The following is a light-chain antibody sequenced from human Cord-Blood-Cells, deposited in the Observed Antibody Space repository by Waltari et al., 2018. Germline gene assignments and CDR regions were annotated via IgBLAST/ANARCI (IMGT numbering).Light chain of an antibody. CDR1: QSVLYSSNNKNY. V-gene: IGKV4-1*01. Sequence: DIVMTQSPDSLAVSLGERATINCKSSQSVLYSSNNKNYLAWYPQKPGQTPKLLIYWASTREAVVPDRFSGSGSGTDFTLTISSLQAEDVAVYYCQQYYSTPPITFGQGTRLEIK. CDR2: WAS. CDR3: QQYYSTPPIT. J-gene: IGKJ5*01.